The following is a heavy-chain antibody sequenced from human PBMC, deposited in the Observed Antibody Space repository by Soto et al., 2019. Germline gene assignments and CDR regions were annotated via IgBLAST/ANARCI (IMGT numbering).Heavy chain of an antibody. CDR2: IKSKTDGGTT. J-gene: IGHJ3*02. V-gene: IGHV3-15*01. CDR1: GFTFSNAW. CDR3: TTYIVVVPTDAFDI. D-gene: IGHD2-2*01. Sequence: EVQLVESGGGLVKPGGSLRLSCAASGFTFSNAWMSWVRQAPGKGLEWVGRIKSKTDGGTTDYAAPVKGRFTISRDDSKNTLYLQMNSLKTEDTAVYYCTTYIVVVPTDAFDIWGQGTMVTVSS.